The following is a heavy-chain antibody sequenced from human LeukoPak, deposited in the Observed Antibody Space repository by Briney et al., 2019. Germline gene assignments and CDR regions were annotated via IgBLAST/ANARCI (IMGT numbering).Heavy chain of an antibody. Sequence: SETLSLTCTVSGGSISSYYWSWIRQPPGKGLEWIGYIYYSGSTNHNPSLKSQVTISVDTSKNQFSLKPSSVTAADTAVYYCARHFRDEIEMATIYNWFDPWGKGTLVTVSS. J-gene: IGHJ5*02. D-gene: IGHD5-24*01. CDR2: IYYSGST. V-gene: IGHV4-59*08. CDR1: GGSISSYY. CDR3: ARHFRDEIEMATIYNWFDP.